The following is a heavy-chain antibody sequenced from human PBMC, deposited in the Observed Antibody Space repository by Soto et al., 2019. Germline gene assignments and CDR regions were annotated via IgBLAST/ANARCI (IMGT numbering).Heavy chain of an antibody. V-gene: IGHV1-46*01. CDR2: INPSGGSA. D-gene: IGHD2-2*01. CDR3: ARDYLSSKLSLSYLDL. J-gene: IGHJ4*02. CDR1: GYSFISHY. Sequence: ASVKVSCKASGYSFISHYIHWVRQAPGQGLEWMGFINPSGGSATLAQKFQGRVTMTRDTSTSTVYMELTILRSEDAAVYYCARDYLSSKLSLSYLDLWGQGTLVTVSS.